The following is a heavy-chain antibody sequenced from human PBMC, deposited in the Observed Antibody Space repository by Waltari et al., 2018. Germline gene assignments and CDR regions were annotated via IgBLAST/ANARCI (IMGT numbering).Heavy chain of an antibody. D-gene: IGHD6-19*01. V-gene: IGHV3-74*01. CDR1: GFSFSNYW. CDR3: ARDVAGEGSR. Sequence: EVQLVESGGGLVQPGGSMRLSCLASGFSFSNYWMHCIRQAPGKGLVWVSRINTDGSITNYADSVKGRFTISRDNAKNILYLQMNSLGAEDTAVYYCARDVAGEGSRWGQGALVTVSS. J-gene: IGHJ4*02. CDR2: INTDGSIT.